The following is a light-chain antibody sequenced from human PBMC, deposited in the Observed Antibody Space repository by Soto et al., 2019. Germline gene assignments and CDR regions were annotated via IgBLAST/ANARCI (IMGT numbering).Light chain of an antibody. CDR2: AAS. Sequence: DIQMTQSPSSLSASVGDRVTITCRASQGISNYLAWYKQIPGKVPKLQISAASTLQSGVPSRFSGSGSGTDITLTISSLQPEDVATPYCQQYTNVPAFGGGTNVEIK. CDR1: QGISNY. CDR3: QQYTNVPA. J-gene: IGKJ4*01. V-gene: IGKV1-27*01.